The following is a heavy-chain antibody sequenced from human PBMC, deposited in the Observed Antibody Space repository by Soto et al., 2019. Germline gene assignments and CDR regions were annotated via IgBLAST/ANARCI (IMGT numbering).Heavy chain of an antibody. CDR1: RFTFSTYW. CDR2: IHQDGNEK. J-gene: IGHJ6*02. V-gene: IGHV3-7*01. Sequence: PGGSLRLSCAASRFTFSTYWTTWVRLTPGKGLEWVANIHQDGNEKYYMDSVKGRFTISRDNAKNSLYLQMTSLRAEDTAVYYCAGGNALDVWGQGTTVTVSS. CDR3: AGGNALDV.